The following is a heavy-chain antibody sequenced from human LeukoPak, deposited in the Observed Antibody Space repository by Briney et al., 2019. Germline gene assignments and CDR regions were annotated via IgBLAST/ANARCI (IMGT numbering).Heavy chain of an antibody. CDR2: ISGSGGST. CDR3: AKDPIPRLRYFDWDFDY. D-gene: IGHD3-9*01. Sequence: GGSLRLSCVGSGFTFSRYWLNWVRQAPGKGLEWVSAISGSGGSTYYADSVKGRSTISRDNSKNTLYLQMNSLRAEDTAVYYCAKDPIPRLRYFDWDFDYWGQGTLVTVSS. CDR1: GFTFSRYW. V-gene: IGHV3-23*01. J-gene: IGHJ4*02.